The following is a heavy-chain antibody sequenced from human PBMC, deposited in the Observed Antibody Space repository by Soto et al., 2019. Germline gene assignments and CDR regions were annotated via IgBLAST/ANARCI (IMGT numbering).Heavy chain of an antibody. CDR1: GRSISEINSS. V-gene: IGHV4-39*01. D-gene: IGHD5-12*01. CDR3: ARPEGGYGSGYSWFDP. Sequence: PSETLSLPCIVSGRSISEINSSWGWIRQPPGAGLEWIGTIHHTGITYYNPSLKSRVIISLATSKNQFSLKLSSVTAADMALYYCARPEGGYGSGYSWFDPWGQGTLVTVSS. J-gene: IGHJ5*02. CDR2: IHHTGIT.